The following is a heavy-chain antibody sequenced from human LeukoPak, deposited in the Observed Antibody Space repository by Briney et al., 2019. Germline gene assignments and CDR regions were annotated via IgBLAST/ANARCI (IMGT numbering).Heavy chain of an antibody. CDR3: ARDGYAFDAFDI. Sequence: GGSLRLSCAASGFTFSNYWMTWVRQAPGKGLEWVANIKQDGSEKYYVDSVKGRFTISRDNAKNSLYLQMNSLRAEDTAVYYCARDGYAFDAFDIWGQGTMVIVSS. J-gene: IGHJ3*02. CDR1: GFTFSNYW. D-gene: IGHD5-12*01. CDR2: IKQDGSEK. V-gene: IGHV3-7*03.